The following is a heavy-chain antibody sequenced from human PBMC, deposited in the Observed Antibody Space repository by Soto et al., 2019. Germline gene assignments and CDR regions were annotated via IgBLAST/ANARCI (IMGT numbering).Heavy chain of an antibody. V-gene: IGHV4-59*01. CDR3: AAGEASSRNLAPYYLDF. CDR1: CGSMRNYF. D-gene: IGHD6-13*01. Sequence: KASETLSLTCTVSCGSMRNYFWTWIRQPPGKGLEWIGYIHYSGTTSFFPSYNPSLRSRVTISEDTYKNQFSLKLLSVTTADTAVYFCAAGEASSRNLAPYYLDFWGQGTLVTVSS. J-gene: IGHJ4*02. CDR2: IHYSGTT.